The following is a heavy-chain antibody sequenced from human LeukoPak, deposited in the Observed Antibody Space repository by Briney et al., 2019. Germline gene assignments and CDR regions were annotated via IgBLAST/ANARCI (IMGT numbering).Heavy chain of an antibody. D-gene: IGHD6-13*01. J-gene: IGHJ4*02. CDR1: GFTFSSYW. Sequence: PGGSLRLSCAASGFTFSSYWMSWVRQAPGKGLEGVANIKQDESEKYYVDSVKGRFTISRDNAKNSLYLQMNSLRAEDTAVYYCARDRGIAAPYYIDYWGQGTLVTVSS. V-gene: IGHV3-7*01. CDR2: IKQDESEK. CDR3: ARDRGIAAPYYIDY.